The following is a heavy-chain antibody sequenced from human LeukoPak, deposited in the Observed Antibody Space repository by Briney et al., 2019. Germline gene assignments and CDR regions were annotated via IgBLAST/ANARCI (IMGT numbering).Heavy chain of an antibody. J-gene: IGHJ3*02. CDR2: IYYSGST. D-gene: IGHD5-18*01. CDR1: GGSISGYY. V-gene: IGHV4-59*01. CDR3: ARVMRYSYGRVGAFDI. Sequence: PSETLSLTCTVSGGSISGYYWSWIRQPPGKGLEWIGYIYYSGSTNYNPSLKSRVTISVDTSKNQFSLKLSSVTAADTAVYYCARVMRYSYGRVGAFDIWGQGTMVTVSS.